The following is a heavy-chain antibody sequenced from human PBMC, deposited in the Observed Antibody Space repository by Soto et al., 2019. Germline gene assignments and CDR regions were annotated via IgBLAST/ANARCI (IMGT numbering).Heavy chain of an antibody. CDR2: IYHSGST. CDR1: GGSVTTGRSS. Sequence: SQTLSLTCSVSGGSVTTGRSSWNWIRRSPGKGLEWIAYIYHSGSTYYNPSLRSRVTISVDRSENQFSLKLSSVTAADTAVYYCVRESAASGPNWFDTWGPGTLVTVSS. J-gene: IGHJ5*02. V-gene: IGHV4-30-2*06. CDR3: VRESAASGPNWFDT. D-gene: IGHD6-13*01.